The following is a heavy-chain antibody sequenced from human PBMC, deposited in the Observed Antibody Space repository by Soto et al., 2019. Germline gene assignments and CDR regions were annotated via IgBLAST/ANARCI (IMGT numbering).Heavy chain of an antibody. V-gene: IGHV3-49*03. CDR2: IRSKAFGGTR. CDR1: GFTCGDYA. J-gene: IGHJ5*02. Sequence: GGSLRLSCTASGFTCGDYAMILFRQAPGKGLEWVGFIRSKAFGGTREYAASMKGRFTISRDDSKSIAHLQMNSLETEDTAVYYCTRTQSGYDLDWFDPWGQGTLVTVSS. D-gene: IGHD5-12*01. CDR3: TRTQSGYDLDWFDP.